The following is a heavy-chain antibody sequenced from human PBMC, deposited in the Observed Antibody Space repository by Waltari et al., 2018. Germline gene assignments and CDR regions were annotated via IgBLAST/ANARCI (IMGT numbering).Heavy chain of an antibody. D-gene: IGHD4-17*01. V-gene: IGHV3-48*01. CDR3: VRGYADYSYGY. CDR2: ISSLSTSSI. Sequence: EVQLVESGGGLVQPGGALRLSCAASGFTINTYAMNGVRQAPGKGLHSVSFISSLSTSSIRSADSVQGRFPISRDDATNSLYLQLHSLSVEDTAVYYCVRGYADYSYGYWGQGTLVTVSS. J-gene: IGHJ4*02. CDR1: GFTINTYA.